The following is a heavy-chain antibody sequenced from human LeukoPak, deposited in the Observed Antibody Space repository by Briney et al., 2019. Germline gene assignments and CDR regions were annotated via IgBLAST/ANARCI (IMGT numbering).Heavy chain of an antibody. CDR1: GFTFSSYS. Sequence: GGSLRLSCAASGFTFSSYSMNWVRQAPGKGLEWVSSISSSSSYIYYADSVKGRFTISRDNAKNSLYLQMNSLRAEDTAVYYCARALNADRSNWYFDLWGRGTLVSVSS. CDR3: ARALNADRSNWYFDL. J-gene: IGHJ2*01. CDR2: ISSSSSYI. D-gene: IGHD1-1*01. V-gene: IGHV3-21*04.